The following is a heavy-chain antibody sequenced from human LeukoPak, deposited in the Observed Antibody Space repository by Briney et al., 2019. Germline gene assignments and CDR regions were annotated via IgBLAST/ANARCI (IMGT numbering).Heavy chain of an antibody. CDR2: IYTSGST. CDR3: ARVPHPSIVVVPTGAFDI. CDR1: GGSISNGSYY. Sequence: PSETLSLTCTVSGGSISNGSYYWSWIRQPAGKGLEWIGRIYTSGSTNYNPSLKSRATISVDTSKNQFSLKLSSVTAADTAVYYCARVPHPSIVVVPTGAFDIWGQGTMVTVSS. V-gene: IGHV4-61*02. J-gene: IGHJ3*02. D-gene: IGHD2-21*01.